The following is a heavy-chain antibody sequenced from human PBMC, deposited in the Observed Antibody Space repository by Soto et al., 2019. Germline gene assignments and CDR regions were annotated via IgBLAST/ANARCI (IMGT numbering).Heavy chain of an antibody. CDR2: ISAYNGNT. D-gene: IGHD2-2*01. CDR3: ARDRGHYQAVTLVDQ. Sequence: QVQLVQSGAEVKKPGASVKVSCKASGYTFTSYGISWVRQAPGQGLEWMGWISAYNGNTKYAQKLQGRVTMNTDTSTSTANMELRSPRSDDTAVYYCARDRGHYQAVTLVDQWGQGTLVTVSS. CDR1: GYTFTSYG. J-gene: IGHJ4*02. V-gene: IGHV1-18*01.